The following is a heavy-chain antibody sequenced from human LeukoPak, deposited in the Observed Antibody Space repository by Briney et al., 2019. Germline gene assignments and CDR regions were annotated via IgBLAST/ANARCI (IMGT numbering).Heavy chain of an antibody. CDR1: GYTFTGYY. V-gene: IGHV1-69*13. J-gene: IGHJ4*02. CDR3: ARDRTPRGRRWLPQFDY. CDR2: IIPIFGTA. Sequence: GASVKVSCKASGYTFTGYYMHWVRQAPGQGLEWMGGIIPIFGTANYAQKFQGRVTIAADESTSTAYMELSSLRSEDTAVYYCARDRTPRGRRWLPQFDYWGQGTLVTVSS. D-gene: IGHD3-16*01.